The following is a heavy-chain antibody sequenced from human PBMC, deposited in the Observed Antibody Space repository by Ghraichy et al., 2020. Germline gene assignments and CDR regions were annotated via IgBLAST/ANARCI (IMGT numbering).Heavy chain of an antibody. Sequence: SETLSLTCTVSGGSISSYYWSWIRQPPGKGLEWIGYIYYSGSTNYNPSLKSRVTISVDTSKNQFSLKLSSVTAADTAVYYCATGGMITFGGVIVTNAGGMDVWGQGTTVTVSS. CDR3: ATGGMITFGGVIVTNAGGMDV. V-gene: IGHV4-59*01. CDR1: GGSISSYY. CDR2: IYYSGST. J-gene: IGHJ6*02. D-gene: IGHD3-16*02.